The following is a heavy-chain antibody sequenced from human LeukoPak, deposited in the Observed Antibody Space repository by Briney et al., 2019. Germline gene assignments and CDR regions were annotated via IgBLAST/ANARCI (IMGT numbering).Heavy chain of an antibody. J-gene: IGHJ3*02. V-gene: IGHV3-21*01. CDR2: ISSSSSYI. D-gene: IGHD6-13*01. CDR1: GFSLSSYA. Sequence: GGSLRLSCAASGFSLSSYAMSWVRQAPGKGLEWVSSISSSSSYIYYADSVKGRFTISRDNAKNSLYLQMNSLRAEDTAVYYCARDKRRVWQQLYAFDIWGQGTMVTVSS. CDR3: ARDKRRVWQQLYAFDI.